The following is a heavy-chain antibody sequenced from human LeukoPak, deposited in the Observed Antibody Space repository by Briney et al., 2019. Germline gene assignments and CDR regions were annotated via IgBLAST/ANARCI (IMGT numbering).Heavy chain of an antibody. CDR2: ISGSGGST. Sequence: PGGSLRLSCAASGFAFSSYGMSWVRQAPGKGLEWVSAISGSGGSTYYADSLKGRFTISRDNAKNSLYLQMNSLRAEDTALYYCATSRWSGGGYDAFAMWGQGTVVTVSS. V-gene: IGHV3-23*01. CDR3: ATSRWSGGGYDAFAM. CDR1: GFAFSSYG. J-gene: IGHJ3*02. D-gene: IGHD6-13*01.